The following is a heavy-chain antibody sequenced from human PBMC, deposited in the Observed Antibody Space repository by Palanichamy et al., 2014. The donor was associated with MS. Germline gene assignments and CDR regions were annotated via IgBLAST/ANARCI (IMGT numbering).Heavy chain of an antibody. J-gene: IGHJ4*02. D-gene: IGHD5-18*01. CDR1: GFSFSSYS. CDR2: ISSTSTTI. V-gene: IGHV3-48*02. Sequence: EVQLVESGGALVXPGGSLRLSCAASGFSFSSYSMNWVRQAPGKGLEWVSYISSTSTTIYYADSAKGRFTVSRDNAKSALFLQMNSLRDEDAAVYYCVRGDTAMDLLPLRFDSWGQGTLVTVSS. CDR3: VRGDTAMDLLPLRFDS.